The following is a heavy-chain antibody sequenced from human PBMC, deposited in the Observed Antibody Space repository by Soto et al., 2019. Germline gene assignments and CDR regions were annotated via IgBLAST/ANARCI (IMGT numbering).Heavy chain of an antibody. D-gene: IGHD4-17*01. Sequence: LLESGGGLVQPGGSLRLSCAASGFTFTTYAMSWVRQAPGKGLECVSAISGSGGSTYYADSGKGRFTISRDNSKNTLYLQMNRLRAEDTAVYYCAKSNYGGNSYWGQGTLVTVSS. J-gene: IGHJ4*02. CDR3: AKSNYGGNSY. CDR2: ISGSGGST. CDR1: GFTFTTYA. V-gene: IGHV3-23*01.